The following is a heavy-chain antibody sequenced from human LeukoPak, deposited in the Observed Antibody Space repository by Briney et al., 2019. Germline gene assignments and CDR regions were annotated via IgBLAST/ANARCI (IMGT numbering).Heavy chain of an antibody. CDR1: GFTFSDYY. J-gene: IGHJ4*02. V-gene: IGHV3-11*01. CDR2: ISSSGSTI. CDR3: ARERIVGATEGFDY. Sequence: GGSLRLSCAASGFTFSDYYMSWIRQAPGKGLEWVSYISSSGSTIYYADSVKGRFTISRDNAKNSLYLQMNSLRVEDTAVYYCARERIVGATEGFDYWGQGTLVTVSS. D-gene: IGHD1-26*01.